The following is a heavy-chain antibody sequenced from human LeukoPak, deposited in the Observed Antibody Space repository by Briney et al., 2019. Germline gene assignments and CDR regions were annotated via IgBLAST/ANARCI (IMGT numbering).Heavy chain of an antibody. D-gene: IGHD6-13*01. J-gene: IGHJ4*02. CDR2: IKQDGSEK. V-gene: IGHV3-7*01. Sequence: GGSLRLSCAASGFTFSSYEMNWVRQAPGKGLEWVANIKQDGSEKYYVDSVKGRFTISRDNAKNSLYLQMNSLRAEDTAVYYCARAPTRKMYSSSRGVFDYWGQGTLVTVSS. CDR1: GFTFSSYE. CDR3: ARAPTRKMYSSSRGVFDY.